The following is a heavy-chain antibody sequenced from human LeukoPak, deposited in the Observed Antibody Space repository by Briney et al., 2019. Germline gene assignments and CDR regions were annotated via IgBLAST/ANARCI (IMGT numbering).Heavy chain of an antibody. V-gene: IGHV3-66*02. CDR3: AGRRVLDASFDY. CDR1: GFTVSNNY. CDR2: IYSGDNT. J-gene: IGHJ4*02. Sequence: GGSLRLSCAASGFTVSNNYMSWVRQAPGKGLEWVSVIYSGDNTYYVESVKGRFTISRDNTKNTLFLQMNRLRAENTAVYYCAGRRVLDASFDYWGQGTLVTVSS. D-gene: IGHD3-16*01.